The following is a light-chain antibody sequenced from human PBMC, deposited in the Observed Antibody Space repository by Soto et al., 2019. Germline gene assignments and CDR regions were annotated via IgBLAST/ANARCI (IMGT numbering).Light chain of an antibody. CDR1: QSVSSN. J-gene: IGKJ3*01. V-gene: IGKV3-15*01. CDR2: DAS. Sequence: EAVMTQSPATLSVSPGERPTLSCRASQSVSSNLAWYQQKPGQAPRLLIYDASTRATGIPARFSGSGSGTDFTLTPSSLHSEDFAVYYCQQYNTWPLTFGPGTKVDIK. CDR3: QQYNTWPLT.